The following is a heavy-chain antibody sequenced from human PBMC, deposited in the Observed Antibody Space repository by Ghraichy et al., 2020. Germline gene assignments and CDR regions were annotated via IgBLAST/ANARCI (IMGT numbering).Heavy chain of an antibody. J-gene: IGHJ4*02. CDR1: GYMFTTYA. CDR2: INAGNDNT. V-gene: IGHV1-3*01. D-gene: IGHD6-13*01. CDR3: ARVSRSSTWYTVDY. Sequence: ASVKVSCKASGYMFTTYAMHWVRQAPGQGLEWMGWINAGNDNTKYSQKFQGRLTITRDTSASTAYMELNILTSEDTAVYYCARVSRSSTWYTVDYWGQGTLVTVS.